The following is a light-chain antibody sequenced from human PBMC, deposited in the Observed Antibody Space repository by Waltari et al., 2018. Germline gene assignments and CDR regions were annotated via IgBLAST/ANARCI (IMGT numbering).Light chain of an antibody. Sequence: SFELTQPPSLSVSPGQTARNTCSGDALSKQYAHWHQQRPGLAPVLVIYKDSARPSGIPERFSGSSSGTTVTFTISGVQAEDEADYYCQSADSSGSVVFGGGTKLTVL. CDR3: QSADSSGSVV. CDR1: ALSKQY. V-gene: IGLV3-25*03. CDR2: KDS. J-gene: IGLJ2*01.